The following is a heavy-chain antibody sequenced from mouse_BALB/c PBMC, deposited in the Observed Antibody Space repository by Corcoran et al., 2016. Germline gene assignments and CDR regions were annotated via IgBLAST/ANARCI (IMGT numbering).Heavy chain of an antibody. CDR2: INPNHDRT. J-gene: IGHJ3*01. Sequence: EVQLHQFGAELVNPGASVKISCKASGYTFTDYNMDWVKQSPGKSLEWIGDINPNHDRTSYNQKFKGKATLTVDKSSSTAYMELRSLTSEDTAVYYCASEEWGNYTLAYLGQGTLVTVSA. CDR1: GYTFTDYN. V-gene: IGHV1-18*01. D-gene: IGHD2-1*01. CDR3: ASEEWGNYTLAY.